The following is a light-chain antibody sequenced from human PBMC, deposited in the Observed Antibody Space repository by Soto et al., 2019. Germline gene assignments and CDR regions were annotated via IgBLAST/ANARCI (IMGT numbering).Light chain of an antibody. CDR3: SSYPTSAPYV. J-gene: IGLJ1*01. Sequence: QSVLTQPASVSGSPGQSITISCTGTSSDVGAYNFVSWYQHHPGRAPKLIIYEVTIRPSGVSNRFSGSKSGNTASLTISGLQAEDEADYYCSSYPTSAPYVFGSGTKGIVL. V-gene: IGLV2-14*01. CDR1: SSDVGAYNF. CDR2: EVT.